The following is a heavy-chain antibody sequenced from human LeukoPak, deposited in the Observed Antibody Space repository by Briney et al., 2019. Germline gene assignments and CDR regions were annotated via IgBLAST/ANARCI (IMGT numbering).Heavy chain of an antibody. J-gene: IGHJ5*02. D-gene: IGHD6-13*01. V-gene: IGHV4-4*07. CDR1: GGSISSYY. CDR2: IYTSGST. Sequence: PSETLSLTCTVSGGSISSYYWSWIRQPAGKGLEWIGRIYTSGSTNYNPSLKSRVTMSVDTSKNQFSLKLSSVTAADTAVYYCARLDSSSWYGNWFDPWGQGTLVIVSS. CDR3: ARLDSSSWYGNWFDP.